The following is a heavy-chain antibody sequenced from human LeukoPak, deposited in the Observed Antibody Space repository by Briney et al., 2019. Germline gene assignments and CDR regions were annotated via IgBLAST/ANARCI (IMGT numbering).Heavy chain of an antibody. D-gene: IGHD1-26*01. CDR3: ARHAPPPYGTFDH. Sequence: PSETLSLTCTVSGGSISSYYWSWIRQPPGQGLEWIGYIYYSGSTNYNPSLKSRVTISVDTSKNQFSLKMSSVTPADTAVYYCARHAPPPYGTFDHWGQGTLVTVSS. J-gene: IGHJ5*02. CDR2: IYYSGST. CDR1: GGSISSYY. V-gene: IGHV4-59*08.